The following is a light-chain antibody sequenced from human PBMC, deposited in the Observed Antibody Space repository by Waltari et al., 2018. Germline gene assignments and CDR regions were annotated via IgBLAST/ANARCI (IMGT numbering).Light chain of an antibody. Sequence: DIVVTQSPDSLPVSLGERATINCKSSPSVLYRSNNKNYLAWYQQKPGQPPKLLIYWASTRESGVPDRFSGSGSGTDFTLTISSLQAEDVAVYYCQQYYSTIFTFGPGTKVDIK. V-gene: IGKV4-1*01. CDR3: QQYYSTIFT. CDR1: PSVLYRSNNKNY. CDR2: WAS. J-gene: IGKJ3*01.